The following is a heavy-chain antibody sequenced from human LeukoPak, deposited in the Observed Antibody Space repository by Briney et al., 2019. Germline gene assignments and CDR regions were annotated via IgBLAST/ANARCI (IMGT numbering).Heavy chain of an antibody. CDR1: GGSISSYY. Sequence: SETLSLTCTVSGGSISSYYWSWFRQPPGKGLEWIGYIYYSGSTNYNPSLKSRVTISVDTSKNQFSLKLSSVTAADTTVYYCARALTMVRGVPYYFDYWGQGTLVTVSS. CDR2: IYYSGST. V-gene: IGHV4-59*01. J-gene: IGHJ4*02. D-gene: IGHD3-10*01. CDR3: ARALTMVRGVPYYFDY.